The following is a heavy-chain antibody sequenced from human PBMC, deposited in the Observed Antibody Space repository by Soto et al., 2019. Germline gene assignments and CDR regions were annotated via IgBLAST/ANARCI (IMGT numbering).Heavy chain of an antibody. Sequence: PGGSLRLSCASSGFTFSGSTMLWVRQASGKGLEWVGRIRSKANNYATAYAASVKGRVTISRDNSRNTVFLQMTSLRTEDTAVFYCARDIERIRGPHHNSVGPGHWGQGTLVTVSS. D-gene: IGHD2-15*01. CDR1: GFTFSGST. CDR3: ARDIERIRGPHHNSVGPGH. J-gene: IGHJ4*02. V-gene: IGHV3-73*01. CDR2: IRSKANNYAT.